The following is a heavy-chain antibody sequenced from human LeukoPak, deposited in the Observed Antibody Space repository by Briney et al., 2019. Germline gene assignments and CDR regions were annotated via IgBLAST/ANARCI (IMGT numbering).Heavy chain of an antibody. CDR2: ISGSGGST. CDR3: AKYYSWFGEGYGMDV. D-gene: IGHD3-10*01. Sequence: PGGSLRLSCAASGFTFSSYAMSWVRQAPGMGLEWVSSISGSGGSTYYADSVKGRFTISRDNSKSTLYLQMNSLRAEDTAVYYCAKYYSWFGEGYGMDVWGQGTTVTVSS. J-gene: IGHJ6*02. V-gene: IGHV3-23*01. CDR1: GFTFSSYA.